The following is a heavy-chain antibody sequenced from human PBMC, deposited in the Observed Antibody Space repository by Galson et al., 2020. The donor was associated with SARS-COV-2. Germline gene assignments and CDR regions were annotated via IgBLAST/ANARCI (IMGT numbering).Heavy chain of an antibody. Sequence: ASVKVSCQVSGYTLTELSMHWVRQAPGKGLAWMGGFDPEDGETIYAQKFQGRVTMTEDTSTDTAYMELSSLRSEDTAVYYCATVRWNYDFAYYFDYWGQGTLVTVSS. CDR3: ATVRWNYDFAYYFDY. J-gene: IGHJ4*02. CDR2: FDPEDGET. V-gene: IGHV1-24*01. CDR1: GYTLTELS. D-gene: IGHD3-3*01.